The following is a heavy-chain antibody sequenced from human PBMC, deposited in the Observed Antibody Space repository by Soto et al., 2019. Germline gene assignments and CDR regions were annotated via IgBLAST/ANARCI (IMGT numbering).Heavy chain of an antibody. CDR1: GYTLTSYG. V-gene: IGHV1-18*01. D-gene: IGHD2-21*02. CDR2: ISAYNGGA. J-gene: IGHJ4*02. Sequence: ASVKVSCKASGYTLTSYGISWVRQAPGQGLEWMGWISAYNGGATYAQKFLGRLTMTRDTSTNTVDMELSSLISEDTAVYYCVRGGSVVVVTAPFDYWGQGTLVTVSS. CDR3: VRGGSVVVVTAPFDY.